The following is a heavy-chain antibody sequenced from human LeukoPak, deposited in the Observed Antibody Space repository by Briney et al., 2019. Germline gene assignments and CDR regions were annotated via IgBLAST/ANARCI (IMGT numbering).Heavy chain of an antibody. J-gene: IGHJ4*02. CDR3: ARLLAGCPGGRCRAHFDY. Sequence: PSETLSLTCRVSGDSISSNYWSWMRQPPGKGLEWIGYIYYSGDTNYNPSLKSRVTMSVDTSKNQFSLNLKSVTAADTAVYHCARLLAGCPGGRCRAHFDYWGQGTLVTVSP. CDR2: IYYSGDT. D-gene: IGHD2-15*01. CDR1: GDSISSNY. V-gene: IGHV4-59*01.